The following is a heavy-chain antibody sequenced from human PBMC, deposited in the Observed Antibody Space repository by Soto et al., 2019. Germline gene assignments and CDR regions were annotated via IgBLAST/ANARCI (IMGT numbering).Heavy chain of an antibody. V-gene: IGHV3-9*01. CDR2: INWNSGSI. D-gene: IGHD6-13*01. CDR3: VKDESINWYSGHFRH. Sequence: EVQLVESGGGLVQPGRSLRLSCAASGFTFDDYAMHWVRQVPGKGLEWVSGINWNSGSIGYGDSVKGRFAISRDNVKNSLHLQMNSLCADDTAFYYCVKDESINWYSGHFRHWGQGTLVTVSS. J-gene: IGHJ1*01. CDR1: GFTFDDYA.